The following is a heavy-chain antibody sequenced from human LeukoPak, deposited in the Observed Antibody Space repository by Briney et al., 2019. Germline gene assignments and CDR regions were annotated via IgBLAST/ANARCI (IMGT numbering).Heavy chain of an antibody. CDR2: LSYDGSNK. Sequence: SGGSLRLSCAASGFTFSSYAMHWVRQAPGKGLEWVAVLSYDGSNKYYADSVKGRFTISRDNSKNTLYLQMNSLRAEDTAVYYCDLHCSSTSCYLYGMDVWGQGTTVTVSS. CDR3: DLHCSSTSCYLYGMDV. V-gene: IGHV3-30-3*01. J-gene: IGHJ6*02. D-gene: IGHD2-2*01. CDR1: GFTFSSYA.